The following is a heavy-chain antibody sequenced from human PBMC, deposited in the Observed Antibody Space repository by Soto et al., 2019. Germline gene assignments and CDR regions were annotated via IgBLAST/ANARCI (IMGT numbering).Heavy chain of an antibody. J-gene: IGHJ3*02. Sequence: PGESLKISCKGSGYSLTSYWIGWVRQMPGKGLEWMGIIYPGDSDTRYSPSFQGQVTISADKSISTAYLQWSSLKASDTAMYYCVSTPYCSSTSCSHAFDIWGQGTMVTVSS. D-gene: IGHD2-2*01. CDR2: IYPGDSDT. V-gene: IGHV5-51*01. CDR1: GYSLTSYW. CDR3: VSTPYCSSTSCSHAFDI.